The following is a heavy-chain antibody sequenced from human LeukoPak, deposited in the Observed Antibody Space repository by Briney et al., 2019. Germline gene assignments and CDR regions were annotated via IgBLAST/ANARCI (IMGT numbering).Heavy chain of an antibody. V-gene: IGHV3-74*01. D-gene: IGHD5-18*01. CDR2: IDTDGRTT. Sequence: GGSLRLSCAASGFTFSSYAMHWVRQAPGKGLLWVSRIDTDGRTTSYADSVKGRFTISRDNAKNTLYLQMNSLRGEDTAVYYCARGRGYTYANDYWGQGTLVTVSS. CDR3: ARGRGYTYANDY. J-gene: IGHJ4*02. CDR1: GFTFSSYA.